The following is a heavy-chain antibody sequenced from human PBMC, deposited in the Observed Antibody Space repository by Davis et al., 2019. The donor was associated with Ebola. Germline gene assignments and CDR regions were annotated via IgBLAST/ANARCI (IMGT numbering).Heavy chain of an antibody. J-gene: IGHJ4*02. V-gene: IGHV3-7*01. CDR2: IKQDGSEK. CDR3: ARGLPSGWYSPLPYYFDY. D-gene: IGHD6-19*01. Sequence: GGSLRLSCAASGLTFSIYWMSWVRQAPGKGLEWVANIKQDGSEKYYVDSVKGRFTISRDNAKNSLYLQMNSLRAEDTAVYYCARGLPSGWYSPLPYYFDYWGQGTLVTVSS. CDR1: GLTFSIYW.